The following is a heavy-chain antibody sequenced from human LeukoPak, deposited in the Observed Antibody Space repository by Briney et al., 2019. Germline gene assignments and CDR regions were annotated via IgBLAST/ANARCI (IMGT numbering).Heavy chain of an antibody. J-gene: IGHJ5*02. CDR3: AREMWSAAATTYDWFDP. Sequence: SETLSLTCTVSGASISSYYWSWIRQPPGKGLEWIGYIYYSGSTNYNPSLKSRVTMSVDTSSNQFSLKLSSVTAADTAVYYCAREMWSAAATTYDWFDPWGQGTLVTVSS. D-gene: IGHD6-13*01. CDR1: GASISSYY. CDR2: IYYSGST. V-gene: IGHV4-59*12.